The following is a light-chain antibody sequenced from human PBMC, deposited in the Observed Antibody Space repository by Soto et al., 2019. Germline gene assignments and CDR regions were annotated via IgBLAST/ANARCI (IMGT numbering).Light chain of an antibody. CDR3: QQYNNWPPVT. CDR2: DAS. Sequence: EIVLTQSPATLSLSPGERATLSCRASQSVSSYLAWYRQKRGQAPRLLIYDASNRATGIPARFSGSGSGTDFTLTISSLEPEDFAVYYCQQYNNWPPVTFGGGTKVEIK. CDR1: QSVSSY. V-gene: IGKV3-11*01. J-gene: IGKJ4*01.